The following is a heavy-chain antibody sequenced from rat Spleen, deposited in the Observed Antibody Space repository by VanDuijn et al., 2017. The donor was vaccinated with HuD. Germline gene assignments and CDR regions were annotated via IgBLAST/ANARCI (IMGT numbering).Heavy chain of an antibody. CDR1: GFTFSDYN. D-gene: IGHD1-10*01. CDR2: ISYDGSST. V-gene: IGHV5-7*01. CDR3: ARPHNYRYVMDA. J-gene: IGHJ4*01. Sequence: EVQLVESGGGLVQPGRSTKLSCAASGFTFSDYNMAWVRQAPKKGLEWVATISYDGSSTYYRDSVKGRFTISRDSAKSTLSLQMNSLRSEDTATYYCARPHNYRYVMDAWGQGTSVTVSS.